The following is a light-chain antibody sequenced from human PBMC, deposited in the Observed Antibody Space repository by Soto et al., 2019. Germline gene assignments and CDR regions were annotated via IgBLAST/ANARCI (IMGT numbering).Light chain of an antibody. Sequence: QSALTQPASVSGSPGQSVTISCTGTTSDIGSYNRVSWYHQEPGKAPKLILYNVSNRPSGISNRFSASKSGNTASLTISGLQAEDEADYYCCSYTTIRTYVFGTGTKLTVL. J-gene: IGLJ1*01. CDR3: CSYTTIRTYV. V-gene: IGLV2-14*01. CDR2: NVS. CDR1: TSDIGSYNR.